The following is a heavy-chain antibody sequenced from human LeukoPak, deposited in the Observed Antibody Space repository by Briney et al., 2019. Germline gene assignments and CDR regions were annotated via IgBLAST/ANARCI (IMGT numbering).Heavy chain of an antibody. CDR1: GFTFSSYA. Sequence: GGSLRLSCAASGFTFSSYAMSWVRQAPGKGLEWVSLISGSGGSTYYADSVKGRFTISRDNSKNILYLQMNSLRAEDTAVFYCAKDRDDYVWGSYLGAFDIWGQGTMVTVSS. J-gene: IGHJ3*02. V-gene: IGHV3-23*01. CDR2: ISGSGGST. CDR3: AKDRDDYVWGSYLGAFDI. D-gene: IGHD3-16*01.